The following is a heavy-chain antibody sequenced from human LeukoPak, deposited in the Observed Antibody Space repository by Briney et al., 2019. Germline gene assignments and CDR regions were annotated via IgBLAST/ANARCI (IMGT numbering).Heavy chain of an antibody. CDR3: AKGGVGAAAGTQSKIKLDFDI. CDR2: ISYDGSNK. Sequence: GRSLRLSCAASGFTFSSYGMHWVRQAPGKGLEWVAVISYDGSNKYYADSVKGRFTISRDNSKNTLYLQMNSLRAEDTAVYYCAKGGVGAAAGTQSKIKLDFDIWGQGTVVTVSS. D-gene: IGHD6-13*01. V-gene: IGHV3-30*18. J-gene: IGHJ3*02. CDR1: GFTFSSYG.